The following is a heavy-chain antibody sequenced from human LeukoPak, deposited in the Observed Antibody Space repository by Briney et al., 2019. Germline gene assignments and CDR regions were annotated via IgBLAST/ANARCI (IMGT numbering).Heavy chain of an antibody. V-gene: IGHV3-23*01. CDR2: SGTAGDT. D-gene: IGHD6-13*01. CDR1: GFTFSSSA. Sequence: GGSLRLSCAASGFTFSSSAMNWVRQVPGRGLEWVSASGTAGDTYYADSVKGRFTISRDDSKNTLYLQMTSLRAEDTAVYYCAKKTPGTYPFDYWGQGTLVTVSP. CDR3: AKKTPGTYPFDY. J-gene: IGHJ4*02.